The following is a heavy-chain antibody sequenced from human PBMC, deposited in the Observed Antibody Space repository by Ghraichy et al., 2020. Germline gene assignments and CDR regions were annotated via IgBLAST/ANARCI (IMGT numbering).Heavy chain of an antibody. J-gene: IGHJ4*02. CDR3: VRSYYNSIWGSHRFDY. CDR2: IFDSGSS. Sequence: SETLSLTCTVSNGSTSNFYWNWIRQPPGKGLEWIGNIFDSGSSNYNPSLKSRVTISGDTSKNQFSLKLKSVTAADTAVYYCVRSYYNSIWGSHRFDYWGQGALVTVSS. D-gene: IGHD3-16*02. CDR1: NGSTSNFY. V-gene: IGHV4-59*01.